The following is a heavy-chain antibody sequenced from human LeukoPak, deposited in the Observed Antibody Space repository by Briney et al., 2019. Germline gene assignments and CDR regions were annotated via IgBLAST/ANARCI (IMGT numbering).Heavy chain of an antibody. CDR2: IYTSGST. J-gene: IGHJ4*02. CDR3: ARDQNYYGSGSYSFDY. Sequence: SETLSLTCTVSGGSISSYYWSWIRQPAGKGLEWIGRIYTSGSTNYNPSLKSRVTMSVGTSKNQFSLKLSSVTAADTAVYYCARDQNYYGSGSYSFDYWGQGTLVTVSS. CDR1: GGSISSYY. V-gene: IGHV4-4*07. D-gene: IGHD3-10*01.